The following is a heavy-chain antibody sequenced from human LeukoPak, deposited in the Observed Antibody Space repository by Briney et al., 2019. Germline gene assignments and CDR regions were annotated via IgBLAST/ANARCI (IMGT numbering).Heavy chain of an antibody. CDR3: ARGDVDTAMVNDYYFDY. CDR1: GYTLTELS. D-gene: IGHD5-18*01. V-gene: IGHV1-24*01. Sequence: ASVKVSCKVSGYTLTELSMHWVRQAPGKGLEWMGGFDPEDGETIYAQKFQGRVTITADESTSTAYMELSSLRSEDTAVYYCARGDVDTAMVNDYYFDYWGQGTLVTVSS. CDR2: FDPEDGET. J-gene: IGHJ4*02.